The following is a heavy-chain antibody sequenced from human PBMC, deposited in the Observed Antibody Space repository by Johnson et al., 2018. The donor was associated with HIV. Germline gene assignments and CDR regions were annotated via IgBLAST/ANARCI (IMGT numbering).Heavy chain of an antibody. J-gene: IGHJ3*02. CDR2: INWNGGST. D-gene: IGHD1-20*01. Sequence: VHLVESGGGLVQPGGSLRLSCAASGFTFDDYGMSWVRQAPGKGLEWVSGINWNGGSTGSADSVTGRFTISRDNAKNSLYLQMNSLRAEETALYYCARDTRYNWNSDAFDIWGQGTMVTVSS. CDR1: GFTFDDYG. CDR3: ARDTRYNWNSDAFDI. V-gene: IGHV3-20*04.